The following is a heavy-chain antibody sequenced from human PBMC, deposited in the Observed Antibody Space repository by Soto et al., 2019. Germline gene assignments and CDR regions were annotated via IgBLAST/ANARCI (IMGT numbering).Heavy chain of an antibody. Sequence: SETLSLTCTVSGGSISSSSYYWGWIRQPPGKGLEWIGSIYYSGSTYYNPSLKSRVTISVDTSKNQFSLKLSSVTAADTAVYYCARPGFRWFDPWGQGTLVTVSS. CDR3: ARPGFRWFDP. CDR2: IYYSGST. D-gene: IGHD3-10*01. J-gene: IGHJ5*02. CDR1: GGSISSSSYY. V-gene: IGHV4-39*01.